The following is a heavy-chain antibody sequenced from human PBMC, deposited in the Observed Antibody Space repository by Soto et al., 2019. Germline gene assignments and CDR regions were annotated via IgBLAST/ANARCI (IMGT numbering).Heavy chain of an antibody. CDR2: VYYSGST. CDR1: GGSISSSSYY. J-gene: IGHJ4*02. Sequence: QLQLQEPGPGLVKPSETLSLTCTVSGGSISSSSYYWGWIRQTPGRGMEWIGSVYYSGSTYYKPSLKSRVPIAVDTSKNQFSLKRSCVTAADTAIYFCAGQGRKGVAVAGASGDYWGQGTLVTVSS. V-gene: IGHV4-39*01. D-gene: IGHD6-19*01. CDR3: AGQGRKGVAVAGASGDY.